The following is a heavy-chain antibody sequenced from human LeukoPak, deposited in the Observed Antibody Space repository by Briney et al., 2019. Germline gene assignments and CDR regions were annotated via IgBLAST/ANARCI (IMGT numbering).Heavy chain of an antibody. CDR1: GVPPSCNH. CDR3: ARVHYCGKWMGYFHH. V-gene: IGHV3-53*05. Sequence: GGSLRLSCAVCGVPPSCNHMRYPRQAPGKGLEWVSVIYSGGTTYYADSVKGRFTISRDNSKNTLYLQMNSLRAEDTVVYDCARVHYCGKWMGYFHHWGQGTLVTVSS. J-gene: IGHJ1*01. D-gene: IGHD3-10*01. CDR2: IYSGGTT.